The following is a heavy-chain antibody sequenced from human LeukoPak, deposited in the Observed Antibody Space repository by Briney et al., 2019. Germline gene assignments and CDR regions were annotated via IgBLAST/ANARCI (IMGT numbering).Heavy chain of an antibody. D-gene: IGHD3-10*01. V-gene: IGHV3-30*04. J-gene: IGHJ5*02. CDR2: ISDDGSNK. Sequence: PGGSLRLSCAASGFTFSSYAMHWVLQAPGKGLEWVAVISDDGSNKYYTDSVKGRFTISRDNSKNTLYLQMNSLRAEGTAVYYCARDSDGYGSGRGLDPWGQGTLVTVSS. CDR1: GFTFSSYA. CDR3: ARDSDGYGSGRGLDP.